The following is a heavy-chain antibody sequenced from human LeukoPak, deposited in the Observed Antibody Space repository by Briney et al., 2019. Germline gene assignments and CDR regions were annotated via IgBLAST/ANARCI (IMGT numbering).Heavy chain of an antibody. CDR2: INPNSGGT. J-gene: IGHJ4*02. V-gene: IGHV1-2*02. CDR3: ARGRRWNYRSQYYFDY. D-gene: IGHD1-7*01. CDR1: GYTFTGYY. Sequence: ASVKVSCKASGYTFTGYYMHWVRQAPGQGLEWMGWINPNSGGTNYARKFQGRVTMTRDTSISTAYMELSRLRSDDTAVYYCARGRRWNYRSQYYFDYWGQGTLVTVSS.